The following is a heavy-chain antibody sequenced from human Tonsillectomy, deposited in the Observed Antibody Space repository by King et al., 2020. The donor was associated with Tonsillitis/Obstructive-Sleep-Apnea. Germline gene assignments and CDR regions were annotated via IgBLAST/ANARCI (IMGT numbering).Heavy chain of an antibody. CDR2: INHSGST. J-gene: IGHJ6*03. CDR3: ARVAGGNDFWSGSNYYYYYMDV. Sequence: VQLQQWGAGLVKPSETLSLTCAVYGGSFSGYYWSWIRQAPGKGLEWIGEINHSGSTNYNPSLKSRVTISVDTSKNQFSLKLNSVTAADTAVYYCARVAGGNDFWSGSNYYYYYMDVWGKGTTVTVSS. V-gene: IGHV4-34*01. D-gene: IGHD3-3*01. CDR1: GGSFSGYY.